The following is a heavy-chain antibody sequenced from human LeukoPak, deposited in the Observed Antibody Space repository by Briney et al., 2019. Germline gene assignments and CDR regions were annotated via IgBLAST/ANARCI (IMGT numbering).Heavy chain of an antibody. CDR2: MNPNSGNT. D-gene: IGHD4-17*01. J-gene: IGHJ6*02. CDR1: GYTFTSYD. Sequence: ASVKVSCKASGYTFTSYDINWVRQATGQGLEWMGWMNPNSGNTGYAQKFQGRVTMTRNTSISTAYMELSSLRSEDTAVYYCARGFLYGDYTGNYYYYGMDVWGQGTTVTVSS. V-gene: IGHV1-8*01. CDR3: ARGFLYGDYTGNYYYYGMDV.